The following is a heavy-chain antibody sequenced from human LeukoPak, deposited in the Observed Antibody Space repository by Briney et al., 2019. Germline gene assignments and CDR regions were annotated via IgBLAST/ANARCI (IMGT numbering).Heavy chain of an antibody. CDR2: MNPNSGNT. CDR1: GYTFTSYD. Sequence: ASVKVSCKASGYTFTSYDINWVRQATGQGLEWMGWMNPNSGNTVYAQKFQGRVTMTRDMSTSTDYMELSSLRSEDTAVYYCARDNSVEDTAWWFDPWGQGTLVTVSS. CDR3: ARDNSVEDTAWWFDP. D-gene: IGHD4-23*01. V-gene: IGHV1-8*01. J-gene: IGHJ5*02.